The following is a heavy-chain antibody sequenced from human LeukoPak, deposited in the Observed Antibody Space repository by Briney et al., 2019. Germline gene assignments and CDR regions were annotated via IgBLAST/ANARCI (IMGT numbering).Heavy chain of an antibody. CDR3: ARGLWFGSASGMDV. D-gene: IGHD3-10*01. V-gene: IGHV1-8*01. J-gene: IGHJ6*02. Sequence: ASVKVSCKASGYTFTSYDINWVRQATGQGLEWMGWMNPNSGNTGYAQKFQGRVTMTRNTSISTAYMELSSLRSGDTAVYYCARGLWFGSASGMDVWGQGTTVTVSS. CDR1: GYTFTSYD. CDR2: MNPNSGNT.